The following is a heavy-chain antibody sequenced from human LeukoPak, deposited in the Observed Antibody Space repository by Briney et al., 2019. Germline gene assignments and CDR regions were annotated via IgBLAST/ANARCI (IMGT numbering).Heavy chain of an antibody. D-gene: IGHD6-6*01. CDR1: GYTFTRYY. Sequence: ASVKVSCKASGYTFTRYYMHWVRQAPGQGLEWMGIINPSGGSTSYALKFQVRVTMTRDMSTSTVYMELSSLRSEDTAVYYCARGPSEYSSSSDTFDVWGQGTMVTVSS. CDR2: INPSGGST. CDR3: ARGPSEYSSSSDTFDV. V-gene: IGHV1-46*01. J-gene: IGHJ3*01.